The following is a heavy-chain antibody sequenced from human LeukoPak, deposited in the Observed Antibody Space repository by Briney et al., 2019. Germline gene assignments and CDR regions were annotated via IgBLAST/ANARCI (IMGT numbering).Heavy chain of an antibody. V-gene: IGHV4-59*01. J-gene: IGHJ4*02. CDR2: IYYSGST. Sequence: SETLSLTCTVSGGSISSYYWSWIRQPPGKGLEWIGYIYYSGSTNYNPSLKSRVTIPVDMSKNQFSLKLSSVTAADTAVYYCARGGSYYYDSIIDYWGQGTLVTVSS. CDR3: ARGGSYYYDSIIDY. CDR1: GGSISSYY. D-gene: IGHD3-22*01.